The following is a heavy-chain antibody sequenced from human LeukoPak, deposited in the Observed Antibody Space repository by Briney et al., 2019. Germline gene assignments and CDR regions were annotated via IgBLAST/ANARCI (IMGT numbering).Heavy chain of an antibody. D-gene: IGHD4-11*01. J-gene: IGHJ4*02. V-gene: IGHV4-59*01. Sequence: SETLSLTCTVSGGSISSDYWTWIRQPPGKGLEWIGYIYYSGSTNYNPSLKSRVTISADTSKNQFSVKLSSVTAADTAVYYCARGLSKFDYWGQGTLVTVSS. CDR1: GGSISSDY. CDR3: ARGLSKFDY. CDR2: IYYSGST.